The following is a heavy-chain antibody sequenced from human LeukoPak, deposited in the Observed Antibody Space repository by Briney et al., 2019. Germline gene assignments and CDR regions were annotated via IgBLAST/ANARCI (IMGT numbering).Heavy chain of an antibody. CDR2: MNYNGNDL. D-gene: IGHD6-6*01. Sequence: PRRSLRHSCAASGFSIDDFGMHWVRQGPGKGLEWVSGMNYNGNDLGYADSVKGRFTISRDNANNVLHLQMDSVRPEDSGFYYCVKDAGIAARPCHFDSWGQGTQIIVSS. CDR1: GFSIDDFG. CDR3: VKDAGIAARPCHFDS. J-gene: IGHJ4*02. V-gene: IGHV3-9*01.